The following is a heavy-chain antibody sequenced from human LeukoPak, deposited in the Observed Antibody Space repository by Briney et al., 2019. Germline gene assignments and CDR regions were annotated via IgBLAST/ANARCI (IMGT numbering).Heavy chain of an antibody. CDR2: IYATGST. CDR3: ARGSVRGEFDP. D-gene: IGHD3-10*01. CDR1: SGSISSYY. V-gene: IGHV4-4*07. J-gene: IGHJ5*02. Sequence: SETLSLTCTVSSGSISSYYWSWIRQPAGKGLQWIGRIYATGSTNYNPSLKSRVTMSVDTSKDQFSLKLSSVTAADTAVYSCARGSVRGEFDPWGQGTLVTVSS.